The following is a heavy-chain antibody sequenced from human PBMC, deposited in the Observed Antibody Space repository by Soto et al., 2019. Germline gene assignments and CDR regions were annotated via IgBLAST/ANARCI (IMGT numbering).Heavy chain of an antibody. J-gene: IGHJ6*03. CDR2: IYPGDSDT. CDR3: ARRFTGYSGYDPEYYYYYMDV. D-gene: IGHD5-12*01. CDR1: GYSFTSYW. Sequence: HGESLKISCKGSGYSFTSYWIGWVRQMPGKGLEWMGIIYPGDSDTRYSPSFQGQVTISADKSISTAYLQWSSLKASDTAMYYCARRFTGYSGYDPEYYYYYMDVWGKGTTVTVSS. V-gene: IGHV5-51*01.